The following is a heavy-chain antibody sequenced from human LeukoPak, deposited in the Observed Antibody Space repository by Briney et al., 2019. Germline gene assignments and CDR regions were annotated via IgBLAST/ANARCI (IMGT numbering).Heavy chain of an antibody. CDR3: ARQRGTIVVVTATSGFDP. J-gene: IGHJ5*02. D-gene: IGHD2-21*02. CDR1: GYTFTSYD. Sequence: GASVKVSCRASGYTFTSYDTNWVRQATGQGLEWMGWMNPNSGNTGYAQKFQGRVTITRSTSINTAYMELSNLRSEDTAVYYCARQRGTIVVVTATSGFDPWGQGTLVTVSS. CDR2: MNPNSGNT. V-gene: IGHV1-8*03.